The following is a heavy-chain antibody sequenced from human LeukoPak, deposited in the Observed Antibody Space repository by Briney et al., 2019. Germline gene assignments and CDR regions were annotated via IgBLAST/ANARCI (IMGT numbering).Heavy chain of an antibody. Sequence: GASVTVSCQASGYTFTSYDINWVRQATGQGLEWMGWMNPNSGNTGYAQKFQGRVTMTRNTSISTAYMELSSLRSEDTAVYYCARSRAAKYYMDVWGKGTTVTVSS. J-gene: IGHJ6*03. D-gene: IGHD6-25*01. V-gene: IGHV1-8*01. CDR2: MNPNSGNT. CDR1: GYTFTSYD. CDR3: ARSRAAKYYMDV.